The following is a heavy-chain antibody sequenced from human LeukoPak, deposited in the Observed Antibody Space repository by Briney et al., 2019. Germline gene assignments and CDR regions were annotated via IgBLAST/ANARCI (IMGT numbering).Heavy chain of an antibody. J-gene: IGHJ5*02. CDR1: GGSISSGDYY. CDR2: INHSGST. CDR3: ARGGVTDP. V-gene: IGHV4-30-4*02. Sequence: SETLSLTCTVSGGSISSGDYYWSWIRQPPGKGLEWIGEINHSGSTNYNPSLKSRVTITVDTSKNHFSLKLSSVTAADTAVYYCARGGVTDPWGQGTLVTVSS. D-gene: IGHD4-23*01.